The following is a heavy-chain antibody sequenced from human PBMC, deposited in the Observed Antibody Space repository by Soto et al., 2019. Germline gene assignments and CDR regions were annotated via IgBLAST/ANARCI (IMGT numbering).Heavy chain of an antibody. CDR3: ARGGVGFWSGSRFDY. D-gene: IGHD3-3*01. J-gene: IGHJ4*02. CDR1: GGSFSRYY. Sequence: SETLSLTCAVYGGSFSRYYSSCIRQPPGKGLEWIGEINHSGSTNYNPSLKSRVTISVDTSKNQFSLKLSSVTAADTAVYYCARGGVGFWSGSRFDYWGQGTLVTVSS. V-gene: IGHV4-34*01. CDR2: INHSGST.